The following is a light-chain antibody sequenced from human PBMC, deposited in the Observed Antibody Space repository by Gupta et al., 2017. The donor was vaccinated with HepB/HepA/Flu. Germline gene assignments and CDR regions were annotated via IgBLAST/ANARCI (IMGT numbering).Light chain of an antibody. CDR2: DAS. CDR1: QSVSSY. V-gene: IGKV3-11*01. J-gene: IGKJ4*01. Sequence: EIVLTQSPATLSLSPGERATLSCRASQSVSSYLAWYQQKPGQAPRLLIYDASNRATGIPARFGGSGSGTDFTLTISSLEPEDFAVYYCQQRSNWPPIFTFGGGTKVEIK. CDR3: QQRSNWPPIFT.